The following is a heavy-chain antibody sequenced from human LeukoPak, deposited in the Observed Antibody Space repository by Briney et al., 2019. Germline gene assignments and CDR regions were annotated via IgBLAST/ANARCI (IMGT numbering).Heavy chain of an antibody. D-gene: IGHD6-13*01. J-gene: IGHJ4*02. CDR3: AKERGIAAADRYYLDY. V-gene: IGHV3-30*02. CDR2: IRYDGSNK. Sequence: GGSLRLSCAASGFTFSSYGMHWVRQAPGKGLEWVAFIRYDGSNKYYADSVKGRFTISRDNSKNTLYLQMNSLRAEDTAVYYCAKERGIAAADRYYLDYWGQGTLVTVSS. CDR1: GFTFSSYG.